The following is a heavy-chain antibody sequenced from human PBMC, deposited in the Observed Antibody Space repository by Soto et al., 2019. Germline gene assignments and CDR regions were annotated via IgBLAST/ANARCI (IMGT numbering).Heavy chain of an antibody. D-gene: IGHD3-16*01. CDR1: GGSISSYY. J-gene: IGHJ4*02. Sequence: PSETLSLTCTVSGGSISSYYWSWIRQPPGKGLEWIGYIYYSGSTNYNPSLKSRVTISVDTSKNQFSLKLSSVTAADTAVYYCARALSIYDYVLTRVGYYFDYWGQGTLVTVSS. CDR3: ARALSIYDYVLTRVGYYFDY. V-gene: IGHV4-59*01. CDR2: IYYSGST.